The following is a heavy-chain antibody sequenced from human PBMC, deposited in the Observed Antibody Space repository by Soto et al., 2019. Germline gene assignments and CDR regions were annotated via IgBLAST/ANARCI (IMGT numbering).Heavy chain of an antibody. V-gene: IGHV3-66*01. CDR1: GFTVSSNY. J-gene: IGHJ4*02. CDR3: ARGQIDFWSGYYPDY. CDR2: IYSGGST. Sequence: PGGSLRLSCAASGFTVSSNYMSWVRQAPGKGLEWVSVIYSGGSTYYADSVKGRFTISRDNSKNTLYLQMNSLRAEDTAVYYCARGQIDFWSGYYPDYWGQGTLVTVSS. D-gene: IGHD3-3*01.